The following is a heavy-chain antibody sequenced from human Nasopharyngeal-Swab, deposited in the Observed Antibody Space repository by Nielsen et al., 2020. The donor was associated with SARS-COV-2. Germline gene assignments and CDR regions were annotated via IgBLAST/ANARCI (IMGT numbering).Heavy chain of an antibody. D-gene: IGHD1-26*01. CDR1: GGSINSGDSC. Sequence: SETLSLTCTVSGGSINSGDSCWSWIRQHPGKGLEWIGYISYRGSTYYNPSLKSRVTISADTSKNQVSLNLSSVTAADTAVYYCARDYRGAGYYYYGMDVWGQGTTVTVSS. V-gene: IGHV4-31*03. J-gene: IGHJ6*02. CDR2: ISYRGST. CDR3: ARDYRGAGYYYYGMDV.